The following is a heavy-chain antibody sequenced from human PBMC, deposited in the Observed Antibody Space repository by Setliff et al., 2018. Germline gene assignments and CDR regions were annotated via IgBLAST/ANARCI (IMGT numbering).Heavy chain of an antibody. Sequence: GASVKVSCKASGYTFTSYGISWVRQAPGQRLEWMGWINAGNGNTKYSQKFQGRVTITRDTSANTAYMELSSLRSEDTAAYYCARDTYIGDFWSGYYIQGQFDPWGQGTLVTVSS. V-gene: IGHV1-3*01. CDR3: ARDTYIGDFWSGYYIQGQFDP. CDR1: GYTFTSYG. CDR2: INAGNGNT. J-gene: IGHJ5*02. D-gene: IGHD3-3*01.